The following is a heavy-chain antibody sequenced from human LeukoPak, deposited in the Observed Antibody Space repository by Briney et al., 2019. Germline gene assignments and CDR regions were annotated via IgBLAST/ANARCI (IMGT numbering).Heavy chain of an antibody. CDR3: AKGPSSTVTLNDY. Sequence: PGGSLRLSCAASGFTFSNSAMNWVRQAPGKGLEWVSAISGSGGSTYYADSVKGRFTISRDNSKNTLYLQMNSLRAEDTAVYYCAKGPSSTVTLNDYWGQGTLVTVSS. D-gene: IGHD4-17*01. CDR2: ISGSGGST. CDR1: GFTFSNSA. J-gene: IGHJ4*02. V-gene: IGHV3-23*01.